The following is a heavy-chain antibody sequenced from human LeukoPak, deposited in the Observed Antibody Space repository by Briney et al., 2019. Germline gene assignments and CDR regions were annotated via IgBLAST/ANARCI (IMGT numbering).Heavy chain of an antibody. CDR1: GASISDDC. CDR3: ARNRWLDF. CDR2: IYYTGST. D-gene: IGHD5-24*01. Sequence: SETLSLTCPVAGASISDDCWSWVRQPPGRGLEWLGYIYYTGSTNYKPSLRSRVTMSVDTSKNQFSLKLTSVTAADTAVYYCARNRWLDFWGQGTLVTVSS. V-gene: IGHV4-59*01. J-gene: IGHJ4*02.